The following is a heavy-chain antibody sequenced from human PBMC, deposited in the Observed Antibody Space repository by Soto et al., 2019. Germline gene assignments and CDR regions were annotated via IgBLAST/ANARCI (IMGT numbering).Heavy chain of an antibody. CDR2: IYESGSI. Sequence: SETLSLTCTVSGDSISGYYWSWIRQPPGKGLEWIGYIYESGSINYNPSLKSRVTMSIDTSKNQFSLKLSSVAAADTAVYYCARSGRSGYYYYYGMDVWGQGTTVTVSS. J-gene: IGHJ6*02. D-gene: IGHD3-22*01. V-gene: IGHV4-59*01. CDR3: ARSGRSGYYYYYGMDV. CDR1: GDSISGYY.